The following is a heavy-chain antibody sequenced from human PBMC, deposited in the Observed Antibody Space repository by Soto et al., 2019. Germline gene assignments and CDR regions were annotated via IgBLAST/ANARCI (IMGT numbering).Heavy chain of an antibody. J-gene: IGHJ4*02. CDR3: ARDSTGWSSDY. V-gene: IGHV3-21*01. CDR2: MNTGGYI. Sequence: EVQLVESGGGLVKPGGSLRLSCAASGFTFSSYSMSWVRQTPGTGLEWVSTMNTGGYIYYADSVRGRFTISKDHDKNSLFLQVNSLRAEDAAVYYCARDSTGWSSDYWGQGTLVTVSS. D-gene: IGHD6-19*01. CDR1: GFTFSSYS.